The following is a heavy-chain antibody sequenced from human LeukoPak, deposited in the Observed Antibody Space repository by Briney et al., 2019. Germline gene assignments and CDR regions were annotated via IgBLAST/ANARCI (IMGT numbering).Heavy chain of an antibody. D-gene: IGHD4-23*01. CDR3: ARELRSVETPRYNYFDY. CDR1: GYTFTDYY. Sequence: ASVKVSCKASGYTFTDYYIHWVRQAPGQGLEWVGIINPSFGSTTYAQSFRGRVAMTRDTSTSTVYMEPSSLRSEDTAVYYCARELRSVETPRYNYFDYWGQGTLVTVSS. J-gene: IGHJ4*02. CDR2: INPSFGST. V-gene: IGHV1-46*01.